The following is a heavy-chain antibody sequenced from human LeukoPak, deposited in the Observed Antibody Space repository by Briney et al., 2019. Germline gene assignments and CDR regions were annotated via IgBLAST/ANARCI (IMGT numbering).Heavy chain of an antibody. V-gene: IGHV3-23*01. Sequence: PGGSLRLSCAASGFTFSRYAMSWVRQAPGKGLEWVSAISGSGGSTYYADSVKGRFTISRGNSKNTLYLQMNSLRAEDTAVYYCAKHDPRRVVITNWFDPWGQGTLVTVSS. CDR1: GFTFSRYA. J-gene: IGHJ5*02. CDR2: ISGSGGST. CDR3: AKHDPRRVVITNWFDP. D-gene: IGHD3-22*01.